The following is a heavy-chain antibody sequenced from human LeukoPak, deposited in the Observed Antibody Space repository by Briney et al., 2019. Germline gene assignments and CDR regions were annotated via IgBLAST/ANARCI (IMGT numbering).Heavy chain of an antibody. V-gene: IGHV3-30-3*01. CDR2: ISYDGSNK. CDR3: ARDLPQVAAAAPVHDAFDI. D-gene: IGHD2-15*01. CDR1: GFTFSSYA. Sequence: GGSLRLSCAASGFTFSSYAMHWVRQAPGKGLEWVAVISYDGSNKYYADSVKGRFTISRDNSKNTLYLQMNSLRAEDTAVYYCARDLPQVAAAAPVHDAFDIWGQGTMVTVSS. J-gene: IGHJ3*02.